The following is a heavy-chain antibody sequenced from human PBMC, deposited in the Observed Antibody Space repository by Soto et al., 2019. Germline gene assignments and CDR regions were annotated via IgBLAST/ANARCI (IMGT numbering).Heavy chain of an antibody. CDR3: ARVSRDPDWFAP. CDR1: GGSISSGDYF. J-gene: IGHJ5*02. Sequence: SETLSLTCTVSGGSISSGDYFWTWIRQPPGKGLEWIGYIYHSGGTNYNPSLKSRVTISVDKSKNQFSLKLTSVTAADTAVYYCARVSRDPDWFAPWGQGTLVTVSS. CDR2: IYHSGGT. V-gene: IGHV4-30-2*01.